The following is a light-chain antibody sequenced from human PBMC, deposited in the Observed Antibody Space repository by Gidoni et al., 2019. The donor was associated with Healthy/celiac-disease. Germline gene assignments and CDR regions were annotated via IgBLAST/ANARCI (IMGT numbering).Light chain of an antibody. J-gene: IGKJ1*01. CDR1: QSVLYSSNNNNY. CDR3: QQYYSTRGT. CDR2: WAS. Sequence: DIVMTQSPDSLAVSLGERATINCKSSQSVLYSSNNNNYLAWYQQQPGQPPKLLIYWASTRESGVPDLFTGSWSGTDFTLTISSLQAEAVAVYYCQQYYSTRGTFGQGTKVEIK. V-gene: IGKV4-1*01.